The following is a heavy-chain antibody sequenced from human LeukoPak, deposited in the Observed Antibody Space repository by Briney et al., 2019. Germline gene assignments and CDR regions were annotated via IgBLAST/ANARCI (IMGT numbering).Heavy chain of an antibody. D-gene: IGHD3-10*01. J-gene: IGHJ6*03. Sequence: GGSLRLSCAASGFTYSSYGMSWVRQAPGKGLEWVSAISGSGGSTYYADSVKGRFTISRDNSKNTLYLQMNSLRAEDTAVYYCAKWGGYYGSGSLSREYYYYYYMDVWGKGTTVTISS. CDR1: GFTYSSYG. CDR3: AKWGGYYGSGSLSREYYYYYYMDV. CDR2: ISGSGGST. V-gene: IGHV3-23*01.